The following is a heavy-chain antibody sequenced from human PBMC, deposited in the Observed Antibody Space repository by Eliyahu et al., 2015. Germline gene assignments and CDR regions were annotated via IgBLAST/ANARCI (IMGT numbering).Heavy chain of an antibody. CDR1: GFTFSXYA. D-gene: IGHD6-13*01. Sequence: EVQLLESGGGLVQPGGSXRLSCAXSGFTFSXYAXSWVRQAPGKGLEWVSAISGSGGSTYYADSVKGRFTISRDNSKNTLYLQMNSLRAEDTAVYYCAKEMGIAAAGTDAFDIWGQGTMVTVSS. V-gene: IGHV3-23*01. CDR2: ISGSGGST. CDR3: AKEMGIAAAGTDAFDI. J-gene: IGHJ3*02.